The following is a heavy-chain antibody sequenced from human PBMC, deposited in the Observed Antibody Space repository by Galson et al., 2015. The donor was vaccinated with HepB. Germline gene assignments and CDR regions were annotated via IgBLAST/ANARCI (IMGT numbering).Heavy chain of an antibody. D-gene: IGHD2-2*01. V-gene: IGHV3-21*01. CDR2: ISSSSSYI. CDR1: GFTFSSYS. J-gene: IGHJ4*02. Sequence: SLRLSCAASGFTFSSYSMNWVRQAPGKGLEWVSSISSSSSYIYYADSVKGRFTISRDNAKNSLYLQMNSLRAEDTAVYYCARGGREYQLLKAMYYWGQGTLVTVSS. CDR3: ARGGREYQLLKAMYY.